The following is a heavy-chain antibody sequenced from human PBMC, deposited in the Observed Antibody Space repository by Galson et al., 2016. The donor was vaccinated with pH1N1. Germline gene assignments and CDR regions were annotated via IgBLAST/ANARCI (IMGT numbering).Heavy chain of an antibody. Sequence: SLRLSCATSGFTFSSYWMTWVRQAPGKGLEWVANIKQDGSDKYYVDSVKGRFTISRDNAKNSLYLQMNSLRGEDTAMYYCAREGAYLDTYYYYYGMDVWGQGTTVTVSS. V-gene: IGHV3-7*01. CDR1: GFTFSSYW. CDR3: AREGAYLDTYYYYYGMDV. J-gene: IGHJ6*02. CDR2: IKQDGSDK. D-gene: IGHD3-16*01.